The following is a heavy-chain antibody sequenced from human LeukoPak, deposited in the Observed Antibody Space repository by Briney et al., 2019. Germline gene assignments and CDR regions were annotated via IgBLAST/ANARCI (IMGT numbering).Heavy chain of an antibody. V-gene: IGHV1-2*02. CDR3: ARQRGGHEAFDI. Sequence: ASVKVSCKASGYTFTGYYIHWVRRAPGQGLEWMGWINPDSGGTSYAQKFQGRVTMTRDTSISTAYMELGRLRSDDTAVYYCARQRGGHEAFDIWGQGTLVTVSS. CDR1: GYTFTGYY. CDR2: INPDSGGT. J-gene: IGHJ3*02. D-gene: IGHD6-25*01.